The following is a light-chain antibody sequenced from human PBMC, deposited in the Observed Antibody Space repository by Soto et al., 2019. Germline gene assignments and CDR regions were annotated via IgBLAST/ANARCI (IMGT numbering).Light chain of an antibody. CDR3: QQYNNWPLT. CDR2: GAS. V-gene: IGKV3-15*01. J-gene: IGKJ1*01. Sequence: EIVMTQSPATLSVSPGDRATLSCRASQTTNTNLAWYQQKPGQTPRLLIYGASTRAAGIPARFSGSGSGTEFTLSISSLQSEDFDLYYCQQYNNWPLTFGQGTKMDI. CDR1: QTTNTN.